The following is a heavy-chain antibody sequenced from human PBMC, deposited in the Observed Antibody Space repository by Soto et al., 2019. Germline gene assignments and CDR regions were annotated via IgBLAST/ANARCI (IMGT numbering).Heavy chain of an antibody. Sequence: PGGSLRLSCAASGFTFSSYSMNWVRQAPGKGLEWVSSISSSSSYIYYADSVKGRFTISRDNAKNSLYLQMNSLRAEDTAVYYCARSYSSYVFDWFDPWGQGTLVTVSS. CDR3: ARSYSSYVFDWFDP. D-gene: IGHD6-6*01. V-gene: IGHV3-21*01. J-gene: IGHJ5*02. CDR1: GFTFSSYS. CDR2: ISSSSSYI.